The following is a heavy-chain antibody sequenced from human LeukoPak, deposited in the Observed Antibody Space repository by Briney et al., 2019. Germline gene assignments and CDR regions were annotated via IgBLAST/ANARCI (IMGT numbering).Heavy chain of an antibody. V-gene: IGHV3-23*01. Sequence: GGSLRLSCAASGFTFSNYAMTWVRQAPGKGLEWVSILSGSGGSAYYADSVKGRFTISRDNSKNTLYLQMNSLRADDTAIYYCARNQQLGGHSYYYYGMDVWGQGTTVTVSS. CDR3: ARNQQLGGHSYYYYGMDV. J-gene: IGHJ6*02. D-gene: IGHD3-16*01. CDR1: GFTFSNYA. CDR2: LSGSGGSA.